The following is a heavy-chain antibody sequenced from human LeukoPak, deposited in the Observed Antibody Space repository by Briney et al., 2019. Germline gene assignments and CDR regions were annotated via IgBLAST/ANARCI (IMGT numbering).Heavy chain of an antibody. V-gene: IGHV1-24*01. D-gene: IGHD3-10*01. CDR2: FDPEDGET. J-gene: IGHJ4*02. CDR1: GYTLTELS. Sequence: ASVKVSCKVSGYTLTELSMHWVRQAPGKGLEWMGGFDPEDGETIYAQKFQGRVTMTEDTSTDTAYMELSSLRSEDTAVYYCATGGYGSGSYSLYYFGYWGQGTLVTVSS. CDR3: ATGGYGSGSYSLYYFGY.